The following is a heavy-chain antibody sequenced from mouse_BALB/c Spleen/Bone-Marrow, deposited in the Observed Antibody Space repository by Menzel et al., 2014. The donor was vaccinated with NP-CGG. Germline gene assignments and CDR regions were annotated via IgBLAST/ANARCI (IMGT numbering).Heavy chain of an antibody. CDR3: TRLDSSGYGAY. CDR2: IDPETGGT. Sequence: VQLQQSGAELVRPGASVTLSCKASGYTFTGYEMHWLKQTPVHGLEWIGAIDPETGGTAYNQKFKGRATLTTDKSSSTAYMELRSLTSEDSAVYYCTRLDSSGYGAYWGQGTLVTVSA. D-gene: IGHD3-2*01. CDR1: GYTFTGYE. J-gene: IGHJ3*01. V-gene: IGHV1-15*01.